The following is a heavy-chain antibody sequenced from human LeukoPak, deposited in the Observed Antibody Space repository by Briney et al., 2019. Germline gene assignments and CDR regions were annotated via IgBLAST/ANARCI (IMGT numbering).Heavy chain of an antibody. D-gene: IGHD6-19*01. CDR2: INHSGST. J-gene: IGHJ4*02. CDR3: SSGWYWDY. V-gene: IGHV4-34*01. CDR1: GGSFSGYY. Sequence: PSETLSLTCAVYGGSFSGYYWSWIRQPPGKGLEWVGEINHSGSTNYNPSLKSRVTISVDTSKNQFSLKLSSVTAADTAVYYCSSGWYWDYWGQGTLVTVSS.